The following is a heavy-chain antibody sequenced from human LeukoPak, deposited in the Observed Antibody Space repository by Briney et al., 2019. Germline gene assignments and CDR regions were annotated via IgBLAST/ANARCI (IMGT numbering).Heavy chain of an antibody. J-gene: IGHJ4*02. CDR3: TRDIYGPGDY. CDR1: GFTLDDYT. Sequence: PGGSLRLSCAASGFTLDDYTMHWVRQAPGKGLEWISLITWDGAYIYHADSVKGRFTISRDNAKSTLYVQMNSLRAEDTAVYYCTRDIYGPGDYWGQGTLVAVSS. D-gene: IGHD4-17*01. V-gene: IGHV3-43*01. CDR2: ITWDGAYI.